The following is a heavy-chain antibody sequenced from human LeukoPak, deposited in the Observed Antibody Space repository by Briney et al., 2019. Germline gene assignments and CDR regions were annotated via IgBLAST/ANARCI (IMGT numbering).Heavy chain of an antibody. J-gene: IGHJ3*02. CDR2: IYSGGSA. V-gene: IGHV3-53*05. CDR3: ARVTLRYFDWLLPNDAFDI. CDR1: GFTVSSDY. Sequence: PGGSLRLSCAASGFTVSSDYMSWVRQAPGKGLEWVSVIYSGGSAYYADSVKGRFTISRDNSKNTLYLQMDSLRSDDTAVYYCARVTLRYFDWLLPNDAFDIWGQGTMVTVSS. D-gene: IGHD3-9*01.